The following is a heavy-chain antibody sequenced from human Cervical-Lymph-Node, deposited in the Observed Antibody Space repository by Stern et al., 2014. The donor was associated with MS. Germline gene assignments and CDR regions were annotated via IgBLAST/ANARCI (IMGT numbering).Heavy chain of an antibody. D-gene: IGHD6-13*01. CDR2: ISYSWDT. V-gene: IGHV4-31*03. Sequence: QLQLQESGPGLVKPSQTLSLTCTVSGGSISSGGYYWTWIRPHPGKGLELLGLISYSWDTYFHPSLKSRFTMSVDTSQNQFSLKLSSVTAADTAVYYCAAWFSSSLGYFQHWGQGTLVPVSS. CDR3: AAWFSSSLGYFQH. CDR1: GGSISSGGYY. J-gene: IGHJ1*01.